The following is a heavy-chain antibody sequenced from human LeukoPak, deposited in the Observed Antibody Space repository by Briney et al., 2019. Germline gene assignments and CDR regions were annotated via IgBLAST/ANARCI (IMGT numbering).Heavy chain of an antibody. CDR1: GFTFSSYA. CDR2: ISGSGGST. J-gene: IGHJ4*02. D-gene: IGHD6-13*01. Sequence: GGSLRLSCAASGFTFSSYAMSWVRQAPGKGLEWVSAISGSGGSTYYADSVKGRLTISRDNSKNTLYLQMNSLRAEDTAVYYCAKVGSSWLFRPDYWGQGTLVTVSS. CDR3: AKVGSSWLFRPDY. V-gene: IGHV3-23*01.